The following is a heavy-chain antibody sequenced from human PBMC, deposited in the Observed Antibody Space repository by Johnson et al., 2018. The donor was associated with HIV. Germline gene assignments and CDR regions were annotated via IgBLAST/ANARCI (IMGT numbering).Heavy chain of an antibody. Sequence: VQLVESGGGVVQPGTSLRLSCAASGFTVSSNYMSWVRQAPGKGLEWVSVIYSGGSTYYADSVKGRFTISRDNSKNTLYLQMNSLRAEDTAVYYCAKDRSMDDAFDIWGQGTMVTVSS. CDR2: IYSGGST. CDR3: AKDRSMDDAFDI. J-gene: IGHJ3*02. D-gene: IGHD1-26*01. CDR1: GFTVSSNY. V-gene: IGHV3-66*01.